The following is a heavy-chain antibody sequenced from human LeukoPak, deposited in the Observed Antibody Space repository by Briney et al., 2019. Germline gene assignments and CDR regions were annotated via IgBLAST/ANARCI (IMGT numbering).Heavy chain of an antibody. CDR3: ARDRWVGVWESFQE. D-gene: IGHD3-16*01. CDR1: GYTFTGYF. Sequence: ASVKVSCKASGYTFTGYFVHWVRQAPGQGLQWMGWINPNTGGTNYAQKFQGRVTMTRDTSISTAYMELSRLRSDDTAVYYCARDRWVGVWESFQEWGQGTLVTVSS. J-gene: IGHJ4*02. V-gene: IGHV1-2*02. CDR2: INPNTGGT.